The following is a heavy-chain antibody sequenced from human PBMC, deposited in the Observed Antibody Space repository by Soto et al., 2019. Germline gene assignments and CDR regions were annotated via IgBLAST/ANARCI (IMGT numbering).Heavy chain of an antibody. CDR3: ARKVSGSTGRPDLWYFDL. CDR1: GFPFSGYA. V-gene: IGHV3-23*01. Sequence: EVQLLDSGGGLVQPGGSLRLSCAASGFPFSGYALPWVRQATGKGLEWVSAISGGGGATFYADSVKGRFTISRDNSKNTLYLQMNTLRAEDTAVYYCARKVSGSTGRPDLWYFDLWGRGTLVTVSS. CDR2: ISGGGGAT. D-gene: IGHD3-10*01. J-gene: IGHJ2*01.